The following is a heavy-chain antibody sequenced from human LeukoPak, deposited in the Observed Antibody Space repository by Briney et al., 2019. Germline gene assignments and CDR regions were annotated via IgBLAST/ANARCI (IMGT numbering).Heavy chain of an antibody. CDR3: ARFAMYYYGSGSPMSFDY. V-gene: IGHV1-18*01. J-gene: IGHJ4*02. CDR2: ISAYNGNT. Sequence: ASVKVSRKASGYTFTSYGISWVRQAPGQGLEWMGWISAYNGNTNYAQKLQGRVTMTTDTSTSTAYMELRSLRSDDTAVYYCARFAMYYYGSGSPMSFDYWGQGTLVTVSS. CDR1: GYTFTSYG. D-gene: IGHD3-10*01.